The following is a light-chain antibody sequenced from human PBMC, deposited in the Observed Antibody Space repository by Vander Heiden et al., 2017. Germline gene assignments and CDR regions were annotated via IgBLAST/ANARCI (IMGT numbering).Light chain of an antibody. CDR1: NIESKS. J-gene: IGLJ2*01. CDR3: QVWDSSSDHVV. Sequence: SYVLTQPPSVSVAPGPTARITCGGNNIESKSVHWYQQKPGQAPVLVVYNDSDRPSGIPERYSGSNSGNTATLTISRVEAGDEDDYYCQVWDSSSDHVVFGGGTKLNVL. V-gene: IGLV3-21*02. CDR2: NDS.